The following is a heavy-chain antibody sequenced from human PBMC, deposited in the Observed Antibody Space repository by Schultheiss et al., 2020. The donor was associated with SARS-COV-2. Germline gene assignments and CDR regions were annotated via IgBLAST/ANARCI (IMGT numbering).Heavy chain of an antibody. Sequence: SETLSLTCTVSGGSISSSSSYWGWIRQPPGKGLEWIGYIYYSGSTNYNPALKSRVTISVDTSKNQFSLKLSSVTAADTAVYYCACYSSSWYNYWGQGTLVKVAS. CDR1: GGSISSSSSY. D-gene: IGHD6-13*01. J-gene: IGHJ4*02. V-gene: IGHV4-61*05. CDR3: ACYSSSWYNY. CDR2: IYYSGST.